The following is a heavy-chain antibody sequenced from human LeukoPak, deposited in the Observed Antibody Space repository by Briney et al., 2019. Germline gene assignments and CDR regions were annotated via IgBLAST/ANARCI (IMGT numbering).Heavy chain of an antibody. V-gene: IGHV3-21*01. Sequence: GGSLRLSCAASGFTFSSYSMNWVRQAPGKGLEWVSSISSSSSYIYYADSVKGRFTISRDNSKNTLYLQMNSLRAEDTAVYYCARDCGYDAPLDYYYGMDVWGQGTTVTVSS. J-gene: IGHJ6*02. D-gene: IGHD5-12*01. CDR1: GFTFSSYS. CDR3: ARDCGYDAPLDYYYGMDV. CDR2: ISSSSSYI.